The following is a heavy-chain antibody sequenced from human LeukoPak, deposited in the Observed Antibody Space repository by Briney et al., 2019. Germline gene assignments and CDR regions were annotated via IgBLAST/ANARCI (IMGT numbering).Heavy chain of an antibody. J-gene: IGHJ6*02. V-gene: IGHV3-48*01. D-gene: IGHD3-10*01. Sequence: GGSLRLSCAASGFTFSSYSMNWVRQAPGKGLDWVSYISSSSSTIYYADSLKGRFTISRDDAKNSLYLQMNSLRAEDTAVYYCARGELPRYYYYYNGLDVWGQGTTVTVSS. CDR3: ARGELPRYYYYYNGLDV. CDR1: GFTFSSYS. CDR2: ISSSSSTI.